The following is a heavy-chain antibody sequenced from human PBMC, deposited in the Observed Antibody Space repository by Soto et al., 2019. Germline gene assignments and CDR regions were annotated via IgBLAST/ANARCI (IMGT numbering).Heavy chain of an antibody. CDR2: ISGSGGST. CDR1: GFTFSSYA. CDR3: TKGPPPPYSSTWYYFDY. V-gene: IGHV3-23*01. D-gene: IGHD6-13*01. J-gene: IGHJ4*02. Sequence: GGSMRLSCAASGFTFSSYAMSWVRQAPGRGLECVSSISGSGGSTYYADSVKGRFTISRDNSKNTLYLQMISLTAEDTAIYYCTKGPPPPYSSTWYYFDYWGQGTLVTVSS.